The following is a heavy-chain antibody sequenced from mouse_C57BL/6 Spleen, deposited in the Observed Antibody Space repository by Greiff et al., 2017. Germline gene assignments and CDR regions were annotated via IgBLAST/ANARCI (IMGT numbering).Heavy chain of an antibody. CDR2: ISSGGSYT. Sequence: EVQLVESGGDLVKPGGSLKLSCAASGFTFSSYGMSWVRQTPDKRLEWVATISSGGSYTYYPDSVKGRFTISRDNAKNTLYLQMSSLKSEDTAMYYCARGLSSYYFDYWGQGTTLTVSS. D-gene: IGHD1-1*01. J-gene: IGHJ2*01. CDR3: ARGLSSYYFDY. CDR1: GFTFSSYG. V-gene: IGHV5-6*01.